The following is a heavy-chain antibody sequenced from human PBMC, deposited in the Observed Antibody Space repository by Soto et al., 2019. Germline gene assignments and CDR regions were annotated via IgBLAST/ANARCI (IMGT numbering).Heavy chain of an antibody. CDR2: IYYSGST. D-gene: IGHD2-15*01. Sequence: PSETVSLTCTFSCGSIISYYWSWIRQPPGKGLEWIGYIYYSGSTNYNPSLKSRVTISVDTSKNQFSLKLSSVTAADTAVYYCARAGRTCGGSCYSNWFDPWGQGTLVTVSS. J-gene: IGHJ5*02. CDR3: ARAGRTCGGSCYSNWFDP. V-gene: IGHV4-59*01. CDR1: CGSIISYY.